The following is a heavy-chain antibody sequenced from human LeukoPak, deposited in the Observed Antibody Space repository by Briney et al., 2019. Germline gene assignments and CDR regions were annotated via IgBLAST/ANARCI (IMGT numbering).Heavy chain of an antibody. V-gene: IGHV3-30*04. D-gene: IGHD3-9*01. CDR2: ITHDGSNK. J-gene: IGHJ4*02. CDR1: GFTFRSYA. Sequence: PGRSLRLSCAASGFTFRSYAMHWVRQAPGKGLEWVAVITHDGSNKYHADSVKGRFTISRDKSQETLYLQMNSLRAEDTAVYYCARDARLRYFDRSLSGSSGPFDHWGQGTLVTVSS. CDR3: ARDARLRYFDRSLSGSSGPFDH.